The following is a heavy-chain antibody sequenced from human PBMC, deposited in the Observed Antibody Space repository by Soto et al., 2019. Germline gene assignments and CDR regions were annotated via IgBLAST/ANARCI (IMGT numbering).Heavy chain of an antibody. CDR3: AKGRERFLEWLRYYYGMDV. CDR1: GFTFSSYG. CDR2: ISYDGSNK. V-gene: IGHV3-30*18. Sequence: GGSLRLSCAASGFTFSSYGMHWVRQAPGKGLEWVAVISYDGSNKYYADSVKGRFTISRDNSKNTLYLQMNSLRAEDTAVYYCAKGRERFLEWLRYYYGMDVWGQGTTVTVSS. J-gene: IGHJ6*02. D-gene: IGHD3-3*01.